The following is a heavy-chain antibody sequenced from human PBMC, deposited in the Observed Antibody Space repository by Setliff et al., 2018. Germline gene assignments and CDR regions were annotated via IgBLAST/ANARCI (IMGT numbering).Heavy chain of an antibody. CDR1: GFTFKTYS. D-gene: IGHD2-2*01. Sequence: GASVKVSCKASGFTFKTYSFSWIRQAPGQGLEWVGWISGYIIYAHKFQGRVTMTTDTSTGTADMELRNLRSDDTAVYYCTRDTNIVVVPPHRTAFDIWGQGTMVTVSS. V-gene: IGHV1-18*01. J-gene: IGHJ3*02. CDR3: TRDTNIVVVPPHRTAFDI. CDR2: ISGYI.